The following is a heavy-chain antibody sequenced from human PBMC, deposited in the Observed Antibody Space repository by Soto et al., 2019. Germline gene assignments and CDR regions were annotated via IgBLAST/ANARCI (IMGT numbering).Heavy chain of an antibody. CDR1: GGSISSYY. Sequence: PSETLSLTCTVSGGSISSYYWSWIRQPPGKGLEWIGYIYYSGSTNYNPSLKSRVTISVDTSKNQFSLKLSSVTAADTAVYYCARGCGRYDFWSGYYVKYYFDYWGQGTLVTVSS. CDR2: IYYSGST. CDR3: ARGCGRYDFWSGYYVKYYFDY. J-gene: IGHJ4*02. V-gene: IGHV4-59*12. D-gene: IGHD3-3*01.